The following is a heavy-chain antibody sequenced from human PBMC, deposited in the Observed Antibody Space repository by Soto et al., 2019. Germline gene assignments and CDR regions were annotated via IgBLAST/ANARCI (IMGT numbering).Heavy chain of an antibody. CDR3: ATADVYCSSTSCYRYAFDI. CDR2: IIPIFGTA. CDR1: GGTFSSYA. Sequence: RASVKVSCKASGGTFSSYAISWVRQAPGQGLEWMGGIIPIFGTANYAQKFQGRVTITADESASTAYMELSSLRSEDTAVYYCATADVYCSSTSCYRYAFDIWGQGTMVTV. V-gene: IGHV1-69*13. D-gene: IGHD2-2*01. J-gene: IGHJ3*02.